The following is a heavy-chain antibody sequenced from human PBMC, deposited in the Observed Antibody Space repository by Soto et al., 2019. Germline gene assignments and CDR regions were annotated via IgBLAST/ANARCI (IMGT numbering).Heavy chain of an antibody. J-gene: IGHJ6*02. Sequence: PGGSLRLSCAASGFTFSNAWMNWVRQAPGKGLEWVGRIKSKTDGGTTDYAAPVKGRFTISRDDSKNTLYLQMNSLKTEDTAVYYCTTDLFSSDSSGCCGMDVWGQGTTVTVAS. CDR3: TTDLFSSDSSGCCGMDV. V-gene: IGHV3-15*07. D-gene: IGHD3-22*01. CDR1: GFTFSNAW. CDR2: IKSKTDGGTT.